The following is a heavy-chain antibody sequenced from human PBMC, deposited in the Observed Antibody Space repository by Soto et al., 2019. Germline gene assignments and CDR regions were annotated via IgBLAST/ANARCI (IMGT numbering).Heavy chain of an antibody. D-gene: IGHD3-3*01. CDR2: ISYDGSNK. J-gene: IGHJ4*02. V-gene: IGHV3-30-3*01. CDR3: ARVSSGGWEEYYDFWSGYPAPYFDY. CDR1: GFTFSSYA. Sequence: GGSLRLSCAASGFTFSSYAMHWVRQAPGKGLEWVAVISYDGSNKYYADSVKGRFTISRDNSKNTLYLQMNSLRAEDTAVCYCARVSSGGWEEYYDFWSGYPAPYFDYWGQGTLVTVSS.